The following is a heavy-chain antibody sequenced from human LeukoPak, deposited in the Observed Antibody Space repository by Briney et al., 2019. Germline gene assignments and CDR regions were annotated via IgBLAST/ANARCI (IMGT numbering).Heavy chain of an antibody. J-gene: IGHJ5*02. D-gene: IGHD6-13*01. CDR2: IIPIFGTA. Sequence: GASVKVSCKASGGTFSGYAISWVRQAPGQGLEWMGGIIPIFGTANYAQKFQGRVTITTDESTSTAYMELSSLRSEDTAVYYCARDQDSSSFGWFDPWGQGTLVTVSS. CDR1: GGTFSGYA. CDR3: ARDQDSSSFGWFDP. V-gene: IGHV1-69*05.